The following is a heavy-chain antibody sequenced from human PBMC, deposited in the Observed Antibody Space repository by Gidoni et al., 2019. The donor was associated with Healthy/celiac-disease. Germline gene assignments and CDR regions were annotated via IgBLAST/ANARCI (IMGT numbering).Heavy chain of an antibody. CDR3: AKGEEGLLWFGEFPFDY. V-gene: IGHV3-23*01. CDR2: ISGSGGST. Sequence: EVQLLESGGGLVQPGGSLRLSCAASGFTVSSYTMSWVRQAPGKGLEWVSAISGSGGSTYYADSVKGRFTISRDNSKNTLYLQMNSLRAEDTAVYYCAKGEEGLLWFGEFPFDYWGQGTLVTVSS. CDR1: GFTVSSYT. J-gene: IGHJ4*02. D-gene: IGHD3-10*01.